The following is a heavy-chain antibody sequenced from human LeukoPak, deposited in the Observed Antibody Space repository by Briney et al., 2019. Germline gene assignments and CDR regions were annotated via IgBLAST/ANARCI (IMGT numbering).Heavy chain of an antibody. J-gene: IGHJ4*02. CDR2: INHSGST. CDR3: ARGLKYCGGDCYYYFDY. D-gene: IGHD2-21*02. CDR1: GESFSGYY. Sequence: PSETLSLTCAVYGESFSGYYWNWIRQPPGKGLEWIGEINHSGSTNRNPSLKSRVTISVDTSKNQFSLNLNSVTAADTAVYYCARGLKYCGGDCYYYFDYWGQGTLVTVSS. V-gene: IGHV4-34*01.